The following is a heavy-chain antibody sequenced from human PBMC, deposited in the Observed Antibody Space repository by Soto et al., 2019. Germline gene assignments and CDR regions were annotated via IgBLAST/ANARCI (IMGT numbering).Heavy chain of an antibody. V-gene: IGHV1-46*01. CDR1: GYTFTSYY. CDR2: INPSGGST. D-gene: IGHD3-22*01. J-gene: IGHJ4*02. CDR3: AREPHGSHMIEYEYYFDY. Sequence: ASVKGSCKASGYTFTSYYMHWVRQAPGQGLEWMGIINPSGGSTSYAQKFQGRVTMTRDTSTSTVYMEMSSLRAEDTAVYYCAREPHGSHMIEYEYYFDYWGQGT.